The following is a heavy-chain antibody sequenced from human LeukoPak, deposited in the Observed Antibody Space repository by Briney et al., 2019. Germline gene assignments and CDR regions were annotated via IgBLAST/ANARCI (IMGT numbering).Heavy chain of an antibody. Sequence: PSETLSLTCTVSGGSMSPYHWSWIRQPPGKGLEWTGYIYYSGSTNYNPSLKSRVTISVDTSKNQFSLKLSSVTAADTAVYYCAREGMEDYYDSSGYQRGRMDVWGQGTTVTVSS. V-gene: IGHV4-59*01. CDR1: GGSMSPYH. D-gene: IGHD3-22*01. J-gene: IGHJ6*02. CDR3: AREGMEDYYDSSGYQRGRMDV. CDR2: IYYSGST.